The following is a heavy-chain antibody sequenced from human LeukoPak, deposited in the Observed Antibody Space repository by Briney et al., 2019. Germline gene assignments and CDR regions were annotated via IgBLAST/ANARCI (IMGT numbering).Heavy chain of an antibody. CDR3: ASTSGWAFDYYYYYYMDV. D-gene: IGHD3-9*01. CDR1: GYTFTSYD. CDR2: MNPNSGNT. Sequence: ASVKVSCKASGYTFTSYDINWVRQATGQGLEWMGWMNPNSGNTGYAQKFQGRVTITTDESTSTAYMELSSLRSEDTAVYYCASTSGWAFDYYYYYYMDVWGKGTTVTVSS. J-gene: IGHJ6*03. V-gene: IGHV1-8*01.